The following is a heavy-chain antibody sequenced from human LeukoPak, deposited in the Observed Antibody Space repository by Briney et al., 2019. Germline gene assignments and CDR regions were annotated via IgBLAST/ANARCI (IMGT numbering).Heavy chain of an antibody. CDR3: VRDMSGVVAASTEEY. V-gene: IGHV3-21*01. CDR2: ISSTSDYL. CDR1: GFTFSAYG. Sequence: GGSLRLSCAASGFTFSAYGMHWVRQAPGKGLEWVSPISSTSDYLDHADSLKGRFTISRDNAKKSLYLQMSSLRVEDTAVYYCVRDMSGVVAASTEEYWGQGTLVTVSS. J-gene: IGHJ4*02. D-gene: IGHD2-15*01.